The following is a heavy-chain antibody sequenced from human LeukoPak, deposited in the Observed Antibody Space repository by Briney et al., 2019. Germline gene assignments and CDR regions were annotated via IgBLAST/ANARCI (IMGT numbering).Heavy chain of an antibody. J-gene: IGHJ4*02. D-gene: IGHD3-10*01. CDR1: GFTFSSYG. Sequence: GSLRLSCAASGFTFSSYGMHWVRQAPGKGLEWIGSIYYSGSTYYNPSLKSRVTISVDTSKNQFSLKLSSVTAADTAVYYCARSGTTMVRGVMSFNYWGQGTLVTVSS. V-gene: IGHV4-39*01. CDR3: ARSGTTMVRGVMSFNY. CDR2: IYYSGST.